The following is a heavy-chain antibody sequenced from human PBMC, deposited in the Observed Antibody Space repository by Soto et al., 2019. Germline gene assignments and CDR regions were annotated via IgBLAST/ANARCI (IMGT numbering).Heavy chain of an antibody. Sequence: GASVKVSCKASGYTFTNYYMYWVRQAPGQGLEWMGLINPSGGNTRYAQKFQGRVTMTRDTSTSTVYMELSSLRSEDTAVYYCARDRGPSSGYYPYWFDPWGQGTLVTVSS. V-gene: IGHV1-46*01. D-gene: IGHD3-22*01. J-gene: IGHJ5*02. CDR2: INPSGGNT. CDR3: ARDRGPSSGYYPYWFDP. CDR1: GYTFTNYY.